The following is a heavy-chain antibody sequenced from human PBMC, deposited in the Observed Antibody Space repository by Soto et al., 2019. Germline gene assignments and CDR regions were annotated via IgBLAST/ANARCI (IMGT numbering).Heavy chain of an antibody. D-gene: IGHD3-16*02. V-gene: IGHV4-31*03. CDR2: IYYSGRT. J-gene: IGHJ3*02. Sequence: QVQLQESGPGLVKPSQTLSLTCTVSGGSISSGGYYWSWIRQHPGNGLEWIGYIYYSGRTYYNPSLKSRVTISVDTSKNQFSLKLSSVNAADTAVYYCAREGLLGELSLLDAFDIWGQGTMVTVSS. CDR3: AREGLLGELSLLDAFDI. CDR1: GGSISSGGYY.